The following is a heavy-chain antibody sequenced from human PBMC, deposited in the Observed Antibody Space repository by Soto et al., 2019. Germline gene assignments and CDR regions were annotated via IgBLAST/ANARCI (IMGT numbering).Heavy chain of an antibody. J-gene: IGHJ4*02. V-gene: IGHV4-39*01. Sequence: QLQLQESGPGLVKPSEILSLTCTVSGGFISRSSYYWGWIRQPPGKGLEWIASIYYSGSTFYNPSLKSRFTISVDLSKNQVSLELSSVTAADTAVYYCATTTLGGGYYFDYWGQGTLVTVSS. D-gene: IGHD1-26*01. CDR1: GGFISRSSYY. CDR2: IYYSGST. CDR3: ATTTLGGGYYFDY.